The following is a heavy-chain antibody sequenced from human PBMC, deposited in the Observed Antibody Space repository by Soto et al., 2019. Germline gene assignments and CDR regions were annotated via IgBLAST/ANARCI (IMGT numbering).Heavy chain of an antibody. J-gene: IGHJ4*02. V-gene: IGHV4-31*03. CDR1: GGSISSNNYY. CDR3: ARADYYDSSGNGRVFDY. Sequence: PSETLSLTCTVSGGSISSNNYYWSWIRQHPGKGLEWIGYINYSGNTYYNPSLKSRVIISVDTSKNQFSLKLSSVTAADTAMYYCARADYYDSSGNGRVFDYWGQGTLVTVS. D-gene: IGHD3-22*01. CDR2: INYSGNT.